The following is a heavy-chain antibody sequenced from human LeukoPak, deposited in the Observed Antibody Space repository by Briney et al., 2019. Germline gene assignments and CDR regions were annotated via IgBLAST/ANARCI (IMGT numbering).Heavy chain of an antibody. CDR2: IGTEDDT. V-gene: IGHV3-13*01. D-gene: IGHD2-8*02. J-gene: IGHJ2*01. CDR3: ARGRFVLVPSLERWYFDL. CDR1: GFTLRNYD. Sequence: GCLRLSCTASGFTLRNYDMHCVRPTTEKGLEWVSGIGTEDDTFYPDSVKGRFTISRENAKNSFYLQMNSLRAGDTAVYYCARGRFVLVPSLERWYFDLWGRGTLVTVSS.